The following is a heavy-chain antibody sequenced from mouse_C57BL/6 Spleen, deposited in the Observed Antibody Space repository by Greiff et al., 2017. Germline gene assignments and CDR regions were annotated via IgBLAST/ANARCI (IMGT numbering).Heavy chain of an antibody. J-gene: IGHJ3*01. CDR3: ANPYYGKGVFAY. CDR2: INPNNGGT. D-gene: IGHD2-10*01. V-gene: IGHV1-22*01. CDR1: GYTFTDYN. Sequence: EVQLVESGPELVKPGASVKMSCKASGYTFTDYNMHWVKQSHGKSLEWIGYINPNNGGTSYNQKFKGKATLTVNKSSSTAYMELRSLTSEDSAVYYCANPYYGKGVFAYWGQGTLVTVSA.